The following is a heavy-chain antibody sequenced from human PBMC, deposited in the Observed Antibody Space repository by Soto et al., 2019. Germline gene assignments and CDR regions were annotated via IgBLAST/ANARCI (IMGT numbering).Heavy chain of an antibody. CDR3: ARALFEYSSSSGAFDI. D-gene: IGHD6-6*01. Sequence: SVKGCCTASGGSFSSYAISWVRQAPGQGLEWMGGIIPIFGTANYAQKFQGRVTITADESTSTAYMELSSLRSEDTAVYYCARALFEYSSSSGAFDIWGQGTMVTLSS. V-gene: IGHV1-69*01. CDR1: GGSFSSYA. J-gene: IGHJ3*02. CDR2: IIPIFGTA.